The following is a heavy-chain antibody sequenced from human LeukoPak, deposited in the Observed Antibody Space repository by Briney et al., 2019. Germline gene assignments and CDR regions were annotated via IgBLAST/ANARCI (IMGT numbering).Heavy chain of an antibody. CDR1: GFTFSSYA. CDR3: AKPTVTSSSWYVSY. Sequence: PGGSLSLSCAASGFTFSSYAMSWVRQAPGKGLEWVSAISGSGGSTYYADSVKGRFTISRDNSKNTLYLQMNSLRAEDTAVYYCAKPTVTSSSWYVSYWGQGTLVTVSS. J-gene: IGHJ4*02. D-gene: IGHD6-13*01. CDR2: ISGSGGST. V-gene: IGHV3-23*01.